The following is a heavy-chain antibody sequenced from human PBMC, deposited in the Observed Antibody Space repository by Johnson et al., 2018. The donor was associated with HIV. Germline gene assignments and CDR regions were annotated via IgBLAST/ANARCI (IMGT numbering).Heavy chain of an antibody. V-gene: IGHV3-9*01. CDR1: GFTFDDYA. D-gene: IGHD5-18*01. CDR3: AREPRLLTDAFDI. Sequence: QLVESGGGLVQPGRSLRLSCAASGFTFDDYAMHWVRQAPGKGLEWVSGISWNSGSIGYADSVKGRFTISRDNAKNSLYLQMNSLRVEDTAVYYCAREPRLLTDAFDIWGQGTMVTVSS. J-gene: IGHJ3*02. CDR2: ISWNSGSI.